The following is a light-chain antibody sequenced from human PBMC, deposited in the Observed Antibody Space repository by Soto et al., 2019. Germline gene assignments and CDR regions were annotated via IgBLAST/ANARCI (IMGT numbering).Light chain of an antibody. V-gene: IGLV2-14*01. CDR2: EVT. CDR1: SSDVGGHNY. Sequence: QSVLTQPASVSGSPGQSITISCTGTSSDVGGHNYVSWYQQHPGTAPKLMIYEVTNRPSGVSKRFSGSKSGNTASLTISGLQAEDEADYYCSSYTSSTTLDVVFGGGTKLTVL. CDR3: SSYTSSTTLDVV. J-gene: IGLJ2*01.